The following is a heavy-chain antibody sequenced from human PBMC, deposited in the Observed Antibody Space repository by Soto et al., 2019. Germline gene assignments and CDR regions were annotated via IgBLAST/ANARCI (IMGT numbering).Heavy chain of an antibody. CDR2: ISPLKGRT. J-gene: IGHJ1*01. D-gene: IGHD4-17*01. V-gene: IGHV1-18*04. Sequence: QVQLVQSGPDLKRPGASMKVSCKASGYTLTSYGISWERQAPGQGLEWMAWISPLKGRTQYSQKAQGRVTLSTDTSLNTAYMEMTTLRVDDTAVYYCAMDYGDRPEYFKHWGQGTLVTVS. CDR1: GYTLTSYG. CDR3: AMDYGDRPEYFKH.